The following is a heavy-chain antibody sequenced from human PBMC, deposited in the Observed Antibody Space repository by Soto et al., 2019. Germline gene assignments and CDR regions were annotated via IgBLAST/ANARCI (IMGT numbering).Heavy chain of an antibody. Sequence: QVQLQESGPGLVKPSQTLSLTCTVSGGSISSGDYYWSWIRQPPGKGREWIGYIYYSGSTYYNPSLKSRVTISVDTSKHQFSLKLSSVTAADTAVYYCASAYYYDSSGPRAFDIWGQGTMVTVSS. J-gene: IGHJ3*02. V-gene: IGHV4-30-4*01. D-gene: IGHD3-22*01. CDR1: GGSISSGDYY. CDR2: IYYSGST. CDR3: ASAYYYDSSGPRAFDI.